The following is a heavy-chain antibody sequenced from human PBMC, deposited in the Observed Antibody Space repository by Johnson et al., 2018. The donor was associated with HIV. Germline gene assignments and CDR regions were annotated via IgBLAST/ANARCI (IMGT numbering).Heavy chain of an antibody. CDR3: ARFPPGERDDAFDI. Sequence: QMLLVESGGGVVQPGRSLRLSCAASGFTFSSYAMHWVRQAPGKGLEWVAVISYDGSNKYYADSVKGRFTISRDNSKNTLYLQMNSLRAEDTSGYYCARFPPGERDDAFDIWGQGTMVTVSS. V-gene: IGHV3-30-3*01. CDR1: GFTFSSYA. J-gene: IGHJ3*02. D-gene: IGHD1-1*01. CDR2: ISYDGSNK.